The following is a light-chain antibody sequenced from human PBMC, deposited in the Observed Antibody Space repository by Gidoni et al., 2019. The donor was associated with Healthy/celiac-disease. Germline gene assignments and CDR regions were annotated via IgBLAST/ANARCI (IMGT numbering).Light chain of an antibody. CDR2: GAS. Sequence: EIVLTQSPGTLSLSPGERATLSCRASQSVSSSYLTWYQQNPGQAPRLLIYGASSRATGIPDRFSGSGSGTDFTLTISILEPEDFAVYYCQHYGSSNTFGQGTRLEIK. J-gene: IGKJ5*01. CDR1: QSVSSSY. V-gene: IGKV3-20*01. CDR3: QHYGSSNT.